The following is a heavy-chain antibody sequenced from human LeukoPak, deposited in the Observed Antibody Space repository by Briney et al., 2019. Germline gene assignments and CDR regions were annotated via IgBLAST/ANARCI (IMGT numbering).Heavy chain of an antibody. D-gene: IGHD3-9*01. J-gene: IGHJ4*02. CDR1: GFTFSNYA. CDR3: AKWGDFDVLTGYYVPDF. CDR2: ITGSGGNT. Sequence: QPGASLRLSFAASGFTFSNYAMSWVRQAPGKGLEWVSAITGSGGNTYYADSVKGRFTISRDNSKNTLYLQMNSLRDEDTAVYYCAKWGDFDVLTGYYVPDFWGQGTLVTVSS. V-gene: IGHV3-23*01.